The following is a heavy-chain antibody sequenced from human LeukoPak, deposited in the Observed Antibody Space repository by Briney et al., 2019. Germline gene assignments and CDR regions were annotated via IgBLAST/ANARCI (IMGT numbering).Heavy chain of an antibody. J-gene: IGHJ4*02. CDR2: IRSKGYGGTS. D-gene: IGHD3-9*01. V-gene: IGHV3-49*04. Sequence: GGSLRLSCTASGFTFGGHCVSWVRQAPGKGLEWVGFIRSKGYGGTSEYAAWGKVRFTIAREDTKSVAYLKMERVKTGERSMCYCPREIRYFDWFPADYCGEGTLVTVSS. CDR1: GFTFGGHC. CDR3: PREIRYFDWFPADY.